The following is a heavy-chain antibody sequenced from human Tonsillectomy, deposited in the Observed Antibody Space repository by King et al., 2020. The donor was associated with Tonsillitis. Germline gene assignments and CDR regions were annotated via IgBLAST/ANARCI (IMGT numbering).Heavy chain of an antibody. CDR3: ARDGGSDSYGMDV. D-gene: IGHD3-10*01. CDR2: INTETGNP. V-gene: IGHV7-4-1*02. CDR1: GYIFTHYA. J-gene: IGHJ6*02. Sequence: VQLVQSGSEFKKPGASLKVSCKASGYIFTHYAMNWVRQAPGQGLEWMGWINTETGNPTYAQGFTGHYVFSLDTSVSTAYLQISSLKAEDTAIYYCARDGGSDSYGMDVWGQGTTVTVS.